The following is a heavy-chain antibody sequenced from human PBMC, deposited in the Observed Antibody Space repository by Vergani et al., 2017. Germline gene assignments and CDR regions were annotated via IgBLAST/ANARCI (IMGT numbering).Heavy chain of an antibody. J-gene: IGHJ6*02. CDR2: IIPILGIA. Sequence: QVQLAQSGAEVKKPGSSVKVSCKASGGTFSSYAISWVRQAPGQGLEWMGRIIPILGIANYAQKFQGRVTITADKSTSTAYMELSSLRSEDTAVYYCARDYLTYYYYYGMDVWGQGTTVTVSS. D-gene: IGHD1-14*01. CDR1: GGTFSSYA. V-gene: IGHV1-69*04. CDR3: ARDYLTYYYYYGMDV.